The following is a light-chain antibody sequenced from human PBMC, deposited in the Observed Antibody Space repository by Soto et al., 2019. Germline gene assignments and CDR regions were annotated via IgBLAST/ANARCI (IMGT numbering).Light chain of an antibody. V-gene: IGKV3-15*01. CDR2: GPS. Sequence: EIVMMQSPATLSVSPGERATLSCRASQSVSGDLGWYQQKPGQAPRLLIYGPSTRATGIPARFSGSGSGTEFTLTISGLQSEVFAIYFCQQYKSWPITFGQGTRREIK. J-gene: IGKJ5*01. CDR1: QSVSGD. CDR3: QQYKSWPIT.